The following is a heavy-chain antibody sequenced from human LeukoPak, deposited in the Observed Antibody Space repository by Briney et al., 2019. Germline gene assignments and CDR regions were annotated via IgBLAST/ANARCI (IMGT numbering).Heavy chain of an antibody. CDR2: IYHSGST. Sequence: KPSETLSLTCTVSGGSISSGGYYWSWIRQPPGKGLEWIGYIYHSGSTYYNPSLKSRVTISVDRSKNQFSLKLSSVTAADPAVYYCARGLANIVVVPAARYYFDSGARETWSPSPQ. V-gene: IGHV4-30-2*01. J-gene: IGHJ4*02. CDR3: ARGLANIVVVPAARYYFDS. D-gene: IGHD2-2*01. CDR1: GGSISSGGYY.